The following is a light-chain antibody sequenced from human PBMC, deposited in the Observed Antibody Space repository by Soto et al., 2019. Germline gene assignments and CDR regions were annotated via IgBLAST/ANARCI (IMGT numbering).Light chain of an antibody. CDR2: GAS. CDR3: QQDGSSSWT. CDR1: QSVSSSY. Sequence: DIVLTQSPGTLSLSPGERATLSCRASQSVSSSYLAWYQQKPGQAPRLLIYGASSRATGIPDRFSGSGSGTDFTLTISRLEPEDWAVYYCQQDGSSSWTFGQGTKVDIK. J-gene: IGKJ1*01. V-gene: IGKV3-20*01.